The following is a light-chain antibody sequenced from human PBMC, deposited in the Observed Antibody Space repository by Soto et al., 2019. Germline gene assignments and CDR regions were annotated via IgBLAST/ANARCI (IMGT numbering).Light chain of an antibody. CDR3: QQYNDRPRT. J-gene: IGKJ1*01. CDR1: QFVSTN. Sequence: ELVMTQSPATLSVSPGERATLSCRAGQFVSTNLAWYQQRPGQAPRLLIYGASTRAIGVPARFSGSGSGTEFTLTISSLQSEDFAVYYCQQYNDRPRTFGQGTKVDIK. CDR2: GAS. V-gene: IGKV3-15*01.